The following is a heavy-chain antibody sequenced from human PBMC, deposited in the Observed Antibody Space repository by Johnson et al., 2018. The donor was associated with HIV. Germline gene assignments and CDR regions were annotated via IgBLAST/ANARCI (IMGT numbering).Heavy chain of an antibody. V-gene: IGHV3-30-3*01. J-gene: IGHJ3*02. D-gene: IGHD1-1*01. CDR3: ARALEGDAFDI. CDR2: ISYDGSNK. CDR1: GFTFSSYA. Sequence: QVQLVESGGGVVQPGRSLRLSCAASGFTFSSYAMHWVRQAPGKGLEWVAVISYDGSNKYYADSVKGRFTISRDNSKNTLYLQMNSLRAEDTAVYYCARALEGDAFDIWGQGPMVTVSS.